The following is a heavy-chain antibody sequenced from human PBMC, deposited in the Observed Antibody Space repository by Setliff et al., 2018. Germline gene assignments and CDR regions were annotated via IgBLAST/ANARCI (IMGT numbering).Heavy chain of an antibody. CDR3: ARQPSSGAYYNPRPYYFDS. Sequence: LSLTCTVSSGSINSYYWSWVRQSPGKGLEWIGFVHFGGDTNYNPSLKSRVTMSADTSNNQFSLNLRSVTAADTAVYFCARQPSSGAYYNPRPYYFDSWGQGTLGTVS. CDR2: VHFGGDT. V-gene: IGHV4-59*01. J-gene: IGHJ4*02. D-gene: IGHD3-10*01. CDR1: SGSINSYY.